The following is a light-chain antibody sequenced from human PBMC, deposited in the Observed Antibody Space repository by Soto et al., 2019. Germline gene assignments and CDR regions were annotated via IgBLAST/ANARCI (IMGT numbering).Light chain of an antibody. Sequence: EIVLTQSPGTLSLSPGEGATLSCRASQSVSTNFFAWYQQKPGQAPRLLIYGASTRATGIPDRFSGSGSGKDFTLTISRLEPEDFAVYYCQQYGRTSWTFGQRTKV. CDR3: QQYGRTSWT. CDR2: GAS. J-gene: IGKJ1*01. CDR1: QSVSTNF. V-gene: IGKV3-20*01.